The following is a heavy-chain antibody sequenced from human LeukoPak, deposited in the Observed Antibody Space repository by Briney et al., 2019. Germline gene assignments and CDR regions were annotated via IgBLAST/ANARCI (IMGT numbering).Heavy chain of an antibody. CDR2: IDGDGSST. Sequence: GGSLRLSCVASGFPFSYYWMHWVRQAPGKGLVWVSRIDGDGSSTSYADSVKGRFSISRDNAKNTVYLQMDSLRAEDTAVYYCARVGRLQSFDAFDIWGQGTTVTVSS. CDR3: ARVGRLQSFDAFDI. CDR1: GFPFSYYW. J-gene: IGHJ3*02. V-gene: IGHV3-74*01. D-gene: IGHD4-11*01.